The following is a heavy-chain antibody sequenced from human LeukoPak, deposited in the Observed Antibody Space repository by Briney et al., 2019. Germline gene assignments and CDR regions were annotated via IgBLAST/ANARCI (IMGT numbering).Heavy chain of an antibody. V-gene: IGHV4-61*02. D-gene: IGHD4-17*01. J-gene: IGHJ4*02. CDR1: GGSISSGGYS. Sequence: SETLSLTCTVSGGSISSGGYSWSWIRQPAGKGLEWIGRIYISGSTNYNPSLKTRVTMSVDTSKNQFSLKLSSVIAADTAVYYCAKVRVGYRDYDYFDNWGQGTLVTVSS. CDR3: AKVRVGYRDYDYFDN. CDR2: IYISGST.